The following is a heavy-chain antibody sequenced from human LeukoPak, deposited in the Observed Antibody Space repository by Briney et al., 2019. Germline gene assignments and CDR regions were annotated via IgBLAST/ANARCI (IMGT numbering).Heavy chain of an antibody. D-gene: IGHD3-10*01. CDR1: GFTFSSYS. J-gene: IGHJ4*02. CDR2: ISSSSSYI. V-gene: IGHV3-21*01. CDR3: ARDEGRVGLTMVRGVIY. Sequence: GGSLRLSCAASGFTFSSYSMNWVRQAPGKGLEWVSSISSSSSYIYYADSVKGRFFSSRDNAKNSLYLEMNSLTVEDSAVYFCARDEGRVGLTMVRGVIYWGQGTLVTVSS.